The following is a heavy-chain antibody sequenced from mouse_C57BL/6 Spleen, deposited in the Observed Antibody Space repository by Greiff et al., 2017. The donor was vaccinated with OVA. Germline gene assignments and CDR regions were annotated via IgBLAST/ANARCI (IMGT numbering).Heavy chain of an antibody. CDR1: GYTFTDYN. Sequence: EVKLVESGPELVKPGASVKMSCKASGYTFTDYNMHWVKQSHGKSLEWIGYINPNNGGTSYNQKFKGKATLTVNKSSSTAYMELRSLTSEDSAVYYCARDDYDLYYFDYWGQGTTLTVSS. D-gene: IGHD2-4*01. CDR3: ARDDYDLYYFDY. J-gene: IGHJ2*01. V-gene: IGHV1-22*01. CDR2: INPNNGGT.